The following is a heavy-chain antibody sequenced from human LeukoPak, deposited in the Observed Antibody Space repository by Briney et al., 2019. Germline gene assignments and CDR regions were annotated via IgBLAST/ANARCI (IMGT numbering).Heavy chain of an antibody. Sequence: SETLSLTCTVSGGSISSYYWSWIRLPPGKGLERIGYISYSGFTNYNPSLKSRVTISVDTSKNQFSLKLSSVTAADTAVYYCARRIAAANFDYWGQGTLVTVSS. CDR1: GGSISSYY. CDR3: ARRIAAANFDY. J-gene: IGHJ4*02. V-gene: IGHV4-59*01. CDR2: ISYSGFT. D-gene: IGHD6-13*01.